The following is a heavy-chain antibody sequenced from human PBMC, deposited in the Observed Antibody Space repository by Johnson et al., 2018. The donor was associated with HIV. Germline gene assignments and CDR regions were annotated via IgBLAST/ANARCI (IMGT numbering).Heavy chain of an antibody. CDR3: ATLTVRSRAFDL. J-gene: IGHJ3*01. CDR1: GFTFDEYG. V-gene: IGHV3-20*04. D-gene: IGHD4-17*01. Sequence: VQLVESGGGVVQPGGSLRLSCAASGFTFDEYGMSWVRQAPGKGLEWVSGLNWNGGSKRYADSVKGRFTLSSDNAKRSLYLQLGNLRAEDTALYYCATLTVRSRAFDLWGQGTLVTVSS. CDR2: LNWNGGSK.